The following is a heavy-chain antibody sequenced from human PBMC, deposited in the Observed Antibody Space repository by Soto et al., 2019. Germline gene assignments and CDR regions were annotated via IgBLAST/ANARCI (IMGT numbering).Heavy chain of an antibody. CDR2: INAGNDNT. CDR3: ASSFWSGYYDY. Sequence: ASVKVSCKASGYTFTSYAMHWVRQAPGQRLEWMGWINAGNDNTKYSQKFQGRVTITRDTSASTAYMELSSLRSEDTAVYYCASSFWSGYYDYWGQGTLVTVSS. D-gene: IGHD3-3*01. J-gene: IGHJ4*02. CDR1: GYTFTSYA. V-gene: IGHV1-3*01.